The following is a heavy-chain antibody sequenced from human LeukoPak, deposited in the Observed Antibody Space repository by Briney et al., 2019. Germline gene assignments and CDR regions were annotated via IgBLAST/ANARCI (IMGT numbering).Heavy chain of an antibody. CDR2: ISYDGSNK. CDR1: GFTFSSYA. CDR3: ARGGRYDSSGYYYVGYFDY. Sequence: PGGSLRLSCAASGFTFSSYAMHWVRQAPGNGLEWVAVISYDGSNKYYADSVKGRFTISRDNAKNSLYLQMNSLRAEDTAVYYCARGGRYDSSGYYYVGYFDYWGQGTLVTVSS. D-gene: IGHD3-22*01. V-gene: IGHV3-30-3*01. J-gene: IGHJ4*02.